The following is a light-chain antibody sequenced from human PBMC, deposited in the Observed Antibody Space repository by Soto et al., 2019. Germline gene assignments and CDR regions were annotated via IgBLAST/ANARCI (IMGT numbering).Light chain of an antibody. CDR3: QQYYSTPYT. CDR2: WAS. CDR1: QSVFYSANNKNY. V-gene: IGKV4-1*01. Sequence: DIVMTQSPDSLAVSLGERATINCKSSQSVFYSANNKNYLAWYQQKPGQPPKLLIYWASTRESGVPDRFSGSGSGTDFTLTISSLQVEDVAVYSCQQYYSTPYTFGQGTKLEIK. J-gene: IGKJ2*01.